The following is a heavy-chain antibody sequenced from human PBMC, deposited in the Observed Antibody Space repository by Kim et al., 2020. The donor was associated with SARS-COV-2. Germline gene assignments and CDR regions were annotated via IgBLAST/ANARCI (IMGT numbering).Heavy chain of an antibody. J-gene: IGHJ3*02. CDR3: ARLSAVGAFDI. V-gene: IGHV4-59*08. D-gene: IGHD2-15*01. CDR1: GGSISSYY. CDR2: IYYSGST. Sequence: SETLSLTCTVSGGSISSYYWSWIRQPPGKGLEWIGYIYYSGSTNYNPSLKSRVTISVDTSKNQFSLKLSSVTAADTAVYYCARLSAVGAFDIWGQGTMVT.